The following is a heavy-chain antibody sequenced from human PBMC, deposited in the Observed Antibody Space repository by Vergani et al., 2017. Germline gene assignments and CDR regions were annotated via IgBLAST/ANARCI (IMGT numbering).Heavy chain of an antibody. Sequence: QLQLQESGPGLVKPSATLSLTCSVSGASIRSSNYYWGWIRQPPGKGLEWIASIYYSGSTYYNPSLKSRVTISVDTSKNQFSLKLSSVTAADTAVYYCARDRANFIDYWGQGTLVTVSS. V-gene: IGHV4-39*02. CDR3: ARDRANFIDY. CDR2: IYYSGST. D-gene: IGHD2/OR15-2a*01. J-gene: IGHJ4*02. CDR1: GASIRSSNYY.